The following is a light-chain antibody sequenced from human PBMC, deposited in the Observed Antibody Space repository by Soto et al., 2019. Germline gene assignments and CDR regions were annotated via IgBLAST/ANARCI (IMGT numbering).Light chain of an antibody. V-gene: IGKV1-39*01. CDR1: QTIGTF. Sequence: DIQVTQSPSSLSASVGDSVTITCRTSQTIGTFLNWYQQKPGKVPKLLISSASSLHTGVPSRFSASGSGTDFTLTISSLQPEDFATYYCQQSYPTWTFGQGTKVDIK. CDR3: QQSYPTWT. CDR2: SAS. J-gene: IGKJ1*01.